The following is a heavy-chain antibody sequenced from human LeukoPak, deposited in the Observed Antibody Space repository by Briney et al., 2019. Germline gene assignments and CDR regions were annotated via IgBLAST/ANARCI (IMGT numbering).Heavy chain of an antibody. V-gene: IGHV4-59*01. CDR3: ARDRGAEDYGKDYLDY. D-gene: IGHD4-17*01. CDR1: GGSISSYY. CDR2: IYYRGST. Sequence: NTSETLSLTCTVSGGSISSYYWSWIRQSPGKGLEWIGFIYYRGSTNYNPSLKSRVTISVDTSMNQFSLKLSSVTAADTAVYYCARDRGAEDYGKDYLDYWGQGTLVTVSS. J-gene: IGHJ4*02.